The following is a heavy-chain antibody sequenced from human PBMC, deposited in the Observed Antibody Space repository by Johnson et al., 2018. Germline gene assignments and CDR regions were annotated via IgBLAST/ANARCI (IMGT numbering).Heavy chain of an antibody. CDR2: IKSKTDGGKT. V-gene: IGHV3-15*07. CDR1: GFTFSNAW. Sequence: VQLVQSGGGLVKPGGSLRLSCAASGFTFSNAWMNWVRQAPGKGLEWVGRIKSKTDGGKTDYAAPVKGRFTISRDDSKNTLYLQMNSLRAEDTAVYYCARARSWGIQLYYYYYGMDVWGQGTTVTVSS. D-gene: IGHD5-18*01. CDR3: ARARSWGIQLYYYYYGMDV. J-gene: IGHJ6*02.